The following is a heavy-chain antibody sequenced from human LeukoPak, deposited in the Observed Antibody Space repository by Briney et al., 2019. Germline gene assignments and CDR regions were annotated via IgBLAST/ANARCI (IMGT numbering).Heavy chain of an antibody. V-gene: IGHV1-69*04. CDR1: GGTFISYA. CDR3: ARYVTGSTFVGMDV. D-gene: IGHD1-20*01. J-gene: IGHJ6*02. Sequence: SVKVSCKASGGTFISYAISWVRQAPGQGLEWMGRIIPILGIANYAQKFQGRVTITADKSTSTAYMELSSLRSEDTAVYYCARYVTGSTFVGMDVWGQGTTVTVSS. CDR2: IIPILGIA.